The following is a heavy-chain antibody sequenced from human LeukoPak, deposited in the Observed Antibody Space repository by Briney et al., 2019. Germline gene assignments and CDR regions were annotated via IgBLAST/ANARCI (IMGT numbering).Heavy chain of an antibody. V-gene: IGHV3-48*04. J-gene: IGHJ4*02. CDR1: GFTFSSYS. CDR3: TRQLFIWNDDITEASDY. CDR2: ISSSSSTI. Sequence: GGSLRLSCAASGFTFSSYSMNWVRQAPGKGLEWVSYISSSSSTIYYADSVKGRFTISRDNAKRSLYLQMNNLRAEDTAVYYCTRQLFIWNDDITEASDYWGQGALITVSS. D-gene: IGHD1-1*01.